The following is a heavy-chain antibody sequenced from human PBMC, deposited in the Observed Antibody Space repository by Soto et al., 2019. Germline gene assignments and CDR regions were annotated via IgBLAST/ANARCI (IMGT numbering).Heavy chain of an antibody. J-gene: IGHJ4*02. CDR1: GFTFSSCA. Sequence: EVQLLESGGGLVQPGGSLRLSCAASGFTFSSCAMGWVRQAPGKGLEWVSSISGSGVSTWYADSVKGRFTISRDNSEIALNPQMSSLSAEDTAVYYCAKRTNDWIPDAFDYWGPGTLVTVSS. CDR3: AKRTNDWIPDAFDY. D-gene: IGHD3-9*01. CDR2: ISGSGVST. V-gene: IGHV3-23*01.